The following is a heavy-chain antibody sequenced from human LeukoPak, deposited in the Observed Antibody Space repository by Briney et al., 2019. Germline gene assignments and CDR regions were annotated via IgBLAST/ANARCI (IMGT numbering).Heavy chain of an antibody. CDR3: ARGVTIFGVIIYGFDI. CDR1: GGSFSGYY. V-gene: IGHV4-34*01. Sequence: PSETLSLTCAVYGGSFSGYYWSWIRQPPGKGLEWIGEINHSGSTNYNPSLKSRVTISVDTSKNQFSLKLSSVTAADTAVYYCARGVTIFGVIIYGFDIWGQGTMVTVSS. J-gene: IGHJ3*02. CDR2: INHSGST. D-gene: IGHD3-3*01.